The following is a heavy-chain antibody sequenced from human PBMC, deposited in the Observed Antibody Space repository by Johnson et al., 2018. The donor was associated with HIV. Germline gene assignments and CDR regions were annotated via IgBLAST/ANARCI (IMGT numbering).Heavy chain of an antibody. CDR1: GFTFDYYA. V-gene: IGHV3-9*01. CDR2: ISWNSGRI. J-gene: IGHJ3*02. Sequence: VQLVESGGGLVKPGGSLRLSCAASGFTFDYYAMHWVRQAPGKGLEWVSGISWNSGRIGYADSVKGRFTISRDNSKNSLYLQMNSLRVEDTALYYCARDRARWSSGWYNDAFDIWGQGTMVTVSS. D-gene: IGHD6-19*01. CDR3: ARDRARWSSGWYNDAFDI.